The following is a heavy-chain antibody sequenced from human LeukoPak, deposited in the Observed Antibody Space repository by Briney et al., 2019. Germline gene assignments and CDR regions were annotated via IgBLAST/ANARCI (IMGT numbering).Heavy chain of an antibody. Sequence: SQTLSLTCTVSGGSISSGGYYWSWIRQHPGKGLEWIGYIYYSGSTYYNPSLKSRVTISVDTSKNQFSLKLNSVTAADTAVYYCARALGRIATRRDAFDIWGQGTMVTVSS. CDR1: GGSISSGGYY. CDR2: IYYSGST. D-gene: IGHD6-6*01. CDR3: ARALGRIATRRDAFDI. J-gene: IGHJ3*02. V-gene: IGHV4-31*03.